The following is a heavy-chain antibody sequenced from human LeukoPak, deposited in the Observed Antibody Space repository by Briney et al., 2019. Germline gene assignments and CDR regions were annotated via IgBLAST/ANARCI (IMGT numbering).Heavy chain of an antibody. D-gene: IGHD5-24*01. CDR2: ISSSGSTI. Sequence: GGSLRLSCAASGFIFSDYFMSWIRQAPGKGLEWVSYISSSGSTIYYADSVKGRFTISRDNAKNSLSLHMNSLRADDMAVYFCARDPSVQELATTFDYWGQGTLVTVSS. CDR1: GFIFSDYF. V-gene: IGHV3-11*01. J-gene: IGHJ4*02. CDR3: ARDPSVQELATTFDY.